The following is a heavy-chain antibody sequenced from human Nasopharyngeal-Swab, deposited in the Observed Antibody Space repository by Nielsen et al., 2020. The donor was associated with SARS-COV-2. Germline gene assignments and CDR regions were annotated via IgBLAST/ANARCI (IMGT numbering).Heavy chain of an antibody. CDR3: ARVPPRYCSSTSCYTTPGDY. V-gene: IGHV4-4*02. Sequence: SETLSLTCAVSGGSISSSNWWSWVRQPPGKGLEWLGEIYHSGSTNYNPSLKSRVTISVDKSKNQFSLKLSSVTAADTAVYYCARVPPRYCSSTSCYTTPGDYWGQGTLVTVSS. CDR2: IYHSGST. CDR1: GGSISSSNW. D-gene: IGHD2-2*02. J-gene: IGHJ4*02.